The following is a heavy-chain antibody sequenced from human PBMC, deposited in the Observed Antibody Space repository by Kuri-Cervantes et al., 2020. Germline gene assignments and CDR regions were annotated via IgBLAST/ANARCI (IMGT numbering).Heavy chain of an antibody. CDR1: GYTFTGYY. V-gene: IGHV1-2*02. Sequence: ASVKVSCKASGYTFTGYYMHWVRQAPGQGLEWMGWINPNSGGTNYAQKFQGRVTMTRDTSISTAYMELSRLRSDDTAVYYCERVRNMVRGVIMDYFDYWGQGTLVTVSS. J-gene: IGHJ4*02. CDR3: ERVRNMVRGVIMDYFDY. D-gene: IGHD3-10*01. CDR2: INPNSGGT.